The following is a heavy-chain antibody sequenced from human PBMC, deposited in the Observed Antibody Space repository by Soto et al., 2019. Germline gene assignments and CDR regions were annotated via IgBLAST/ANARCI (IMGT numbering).Heavy chain of an antibody. J-gene: IGHJ6*02. CDR1: GGTFSSYT. Sequence: QVQLVQSGAEVKKPGSSVKVSCKASGGTFSSYTISWVRQAPGQGLEWMGRIIPILGIANYAQKFQGRVTITADKSTSTAYMELSSLRSEDTAVYYCAYVAAAGTRDYYYYGMDVWGQGTTVTVSS. V-gene: IGHV1-69*02. D-gene: IGHD6-13*01. CDR2: IIPILGIA. CDR3: AYVAAAGTRDYYYYGMDV.